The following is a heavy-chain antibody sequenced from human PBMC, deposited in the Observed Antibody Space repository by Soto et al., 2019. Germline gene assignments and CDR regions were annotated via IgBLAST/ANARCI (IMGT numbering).Heavy chain of an antibody. CDR1: GFTFSSYA. V-gene: IGHV3-64*01. J-gene: IGHJ6*03. CDR3: ARRGRGFGELYYYYYMDV. Sequence: EVQLVESGGGLVQPGGSLRLSCAASGFTFSSYAMHWVRQAPGKGLEYVSAISSNGGSTYYANSVKGRFTISRDNSKNTLYIQMGSLRAEDMAVYYCARRGRGFGELYYYYYMDVWGKGTTVTVSS. CDR2: ISSNGGST. D-gene: IGHD3-10*01.